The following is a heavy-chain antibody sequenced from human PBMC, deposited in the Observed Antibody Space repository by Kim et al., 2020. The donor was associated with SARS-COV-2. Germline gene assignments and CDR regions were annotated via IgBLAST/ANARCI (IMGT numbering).Heavy chain of an antibody. J-gene: IGHJ4*02. Sequence: ASVKVSCKASGYTFTSNDINWVRQATGQGLEWMGWMNPNSGNTGYAQKFQGRVTMTRNTSISTAYMELSSLRSEDTAVYYCARGVARYYYDSSGYWDWGQGTLVTVSS. D-gene: IGHD3-22*01. CDR3: ARGVARYYYDSSGYWD. CDR1: GYTFTSND. CDR2: MNPNSGNT. V-gene: IGHV1-8*01.